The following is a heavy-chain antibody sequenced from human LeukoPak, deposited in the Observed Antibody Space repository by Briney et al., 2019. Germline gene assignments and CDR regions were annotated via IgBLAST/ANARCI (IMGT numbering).Heavy chain of an antibody. V-gene: IGHV5-51*01. CDR2: IYPGDSDT. J-gene: IGHJ4*02. Sequence: KHGESLKISCKGSGYGFTSYWIGWVRQMPGKGLEWMGIIYPGDSDTRYSPSFQGQVTTSADKSISTAYLQWSSLKASDTAIYYCARQDNSGSYSLDYWGQGTPVTVSS. CDR3: ARQDNSGSYSLDY. CDR1: GYGFTSYW. D-gene: IGHD3-10*01.